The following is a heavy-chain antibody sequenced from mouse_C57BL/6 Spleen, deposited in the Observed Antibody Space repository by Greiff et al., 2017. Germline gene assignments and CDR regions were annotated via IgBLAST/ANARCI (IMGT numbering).Heavy chain of an antibody. CDR3: ARSYYDYYAVGY. D-gene: IGHD1-1*02. CDR2: INPGSGGT. J-gene: IGHJ4*01. V-gene: IGHV1-54*01. Sequence: VQLQQSGAELVRPGTSVKVSCKASGYAFTNYLIEWVKQRPGQGLEWIGVINPGSGGTNYNEKFKGKATLTADKSSSTAYMQLSSLTSEDSAVYFCARSYYDYYAVGYWGQGASVTVSS. CDR1: GYAFTNYL.